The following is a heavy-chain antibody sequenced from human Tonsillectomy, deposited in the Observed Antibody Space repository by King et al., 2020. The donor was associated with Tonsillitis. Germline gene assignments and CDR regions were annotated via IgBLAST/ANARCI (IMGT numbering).Heavy chain of an antibody. D-gene: IGHD3-16*02. Sequence: VQLVESGGGLVQPGGSLRLSCAASGFTFSSYAMSWVRQAPGKGLEWVSAISGSGGSTYYADSVKGRFTISRDNSKNTLDLQMNSLRAEDTAVYYCAKDKPTFGGVIGCFDYWGQGTLVTVSS. CDR2: ISGSGGST. CDR1: GFTFSSYA. CDR3: AKDKPTFGGVIGCFDY. J-gene: IGHJ4*02. V-gene: IGHV3-23*04.